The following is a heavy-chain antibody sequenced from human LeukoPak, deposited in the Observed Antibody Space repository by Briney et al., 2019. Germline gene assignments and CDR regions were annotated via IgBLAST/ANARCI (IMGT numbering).Heavy chain of an antibody. J-gene: IGHJ6*02. CDR1: GYSFTSNW. CDR3: ARPYSSSWSYYYYYGMDV. D-gene: IGHD6-13*01. V-gene: IGHV5-10-1*01. CDR2: IDPSDSYT. Sequence: GESLKISCKGSGYSFTSNWIGWVRQMPGKGLEWMGRIDPSDSYTNYSPSFQGHVTISADKSISTAYLQWSSLKASDTAMYYCARPYSSSWSYYYYYGMDVWGQGTTVTVSS.